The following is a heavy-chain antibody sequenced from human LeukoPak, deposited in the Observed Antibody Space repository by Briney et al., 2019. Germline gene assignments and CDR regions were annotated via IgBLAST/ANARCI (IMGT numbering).Heavy chain of an antibody. Sequence: TSSETLSLTCTVSGGSISSYYWSWIRQPPGKGLEWIGYIYYSGSTDYNPSLKSRVTISVDTSKNQFSLKLSSVTAADTAVYYCAAVAAAGIDYWGQGTLVTVSS. CDR1: GGSISSYY. CDR2: IYYSGST. CDR3: AAVAAAGIDY. D-gene: IGHD6-13*01. V-gene: IGHV4-59*01. J-gene: IGHJ4*02.